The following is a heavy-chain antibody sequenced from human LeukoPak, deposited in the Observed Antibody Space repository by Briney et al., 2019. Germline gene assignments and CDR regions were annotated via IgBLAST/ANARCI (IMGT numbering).Heavy chain of an antibody. D-gene: IGHD3-3*01. J-gene: IGHJ4*02. Sequence: GGSLRLSCAASGFTFSKHWMTWVRQAPGKGLEWVASIKEDGSEKYYVDSVEGRFTISRDNAENSLPLQMNSLRVADTALYYCAREITIFGRVFGFDLWGQGTLVTVSS. CDR3: AREITIFGRVFGFDL. CDR1: GFTFSKHW. CDR2: IKEDGSEK. V-gene: IGHV3-7*01.